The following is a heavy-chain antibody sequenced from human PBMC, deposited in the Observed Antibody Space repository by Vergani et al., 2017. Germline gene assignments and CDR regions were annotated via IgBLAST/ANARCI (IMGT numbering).Heavy chain of an antibody. Sequence: QVQLVESGGGVVQPGRSLRLSCAASGFTFSSYGMHWVRQAPGKGLEWVAVIWYDGSNKYYADSVKGRFTISRDNSKNTLYLQMNSLRAEDTAVYYCAKDXFRLPASSGSPPGDWGQGTLVTVSS. CDR1: GFTFSSYG. J-gene: IGHJ4*02. D-gene: IGHD3-22*01. CDR3: AKDXFRLPASSGSPPGD. V-gene: IGHV3-33*06. CDR2: IWYDGSNK.